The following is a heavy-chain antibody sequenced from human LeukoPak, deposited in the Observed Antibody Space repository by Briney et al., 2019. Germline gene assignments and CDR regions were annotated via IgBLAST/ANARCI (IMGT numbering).Heavy chain of an antibody. CDR2: ISDDGSNK. CDR1: GFTFSSYG. D-gene: IGHD6-13*01. V-gene: IGHV3-30*18. J-gene: IGHJ6*02. Sequence: GGSLRLSCAASGFTFSSYGMHWVRQAPGKGLEWVAVISDDGSNKYYADSVKGRFTISRDNSKNTLYLQMNSLRAEDTAVYYCAKDQEQQLVRDYYYYRMDVWGQGATVTVSS. CDR3: AKDQEQQLVRDYYYYRMDV.